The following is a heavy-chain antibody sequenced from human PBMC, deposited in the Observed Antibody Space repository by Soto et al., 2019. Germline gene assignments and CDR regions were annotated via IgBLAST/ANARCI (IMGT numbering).Heavy chain of an antibody. CDR1: GDIFSGYS. CDR3: ARDLGSGYDPGDY. CDR2: ILPIFGTT. Sequence: QVQLVQSGAEVKKPGSSVKVSCKTSGDIFSGYSISWVRQAPGQGLEWMGGILPIFGTTNYAQRFHGRVTITADKSTSTVYMEFYSLKSEDTAVYYCARDLGSGYDPGDYWGQGTLVTVSS. D-gene: IGHD5-12*01. J-gene: IGHJ4*02. V-gene: IGHV1-69*14.